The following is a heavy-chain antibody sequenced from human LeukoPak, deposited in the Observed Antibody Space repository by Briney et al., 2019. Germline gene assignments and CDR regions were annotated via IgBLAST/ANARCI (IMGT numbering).Heavy chain of an antibody. J-gene: IGHJ4*02. CDR2: INHSGST. CDR3: ARGWRYYGSGYYFDY. D-gene: IGHD3-10*01. V-gene: IGHV4-34*01. CDR1: GGSFSGYY. Sequence: PSETPSLTCAVYGGSFSGYYWSWIRQPPGKGLEWIGEINHSGSTNYNPSLKSRVTISVDTSKNQFSLKLSSVTAADTAVYYCARGWRYYGSGYYFDYWGQGTLVSVSS.